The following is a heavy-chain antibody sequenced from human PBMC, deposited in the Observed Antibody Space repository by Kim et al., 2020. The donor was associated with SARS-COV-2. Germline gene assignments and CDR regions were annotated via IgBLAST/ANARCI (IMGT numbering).Heavy chain of an antibody. J-gene: IGHJ6*02. Sequence: GGSLRLSCAASGFTFSSYSMNWVRQAPGKGLEWVSSISSSSSYIYYADSVKGRFTISRDNAKNSLYLQMNSLRAEDTAVYYCARDPDHEGTYYGMDVWGQGTTVTVSS. CDR2: ISSSSSYI. V-gene: IGHV3-21*01. CDR3: ARDPDHEGTYYGMDV. D-gene: IGHD1-1*01. CDR1: GFTFSSYS.